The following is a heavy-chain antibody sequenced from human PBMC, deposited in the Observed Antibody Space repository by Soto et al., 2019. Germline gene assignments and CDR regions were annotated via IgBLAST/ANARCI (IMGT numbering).Heavy chain of an antibody. J-gene: IGHJ4*02. CDR3: ARRWGTFDF. CDR2: IYYSGST. CDR1: GGSISSYY. Sequence: SETLSLTCTVSGGSISSYYWSWIRQPPGKGLEWIGYIYYSGSTDYDPSLKSRVTISVDASKNQFSLKLSSVTAADTAVYYCARRWGTFDFWGQRTVVTVSS. V-gene: IGHV4-59*01. D-gene: IGHD7-27*01.